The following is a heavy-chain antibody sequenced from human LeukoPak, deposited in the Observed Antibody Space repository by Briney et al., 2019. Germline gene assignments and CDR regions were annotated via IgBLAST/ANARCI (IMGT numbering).Heavy chain of an antibody. CDR2: IWYDGSNK. V-gene: IGHV3-33*01. J-gene: IGHJ3*02. CDR1: GFTFSSYG. CDR3: ARSGDLGAFDI. D-gene: IGHD2-21*02. Sequence: GRSLRLSCAASGFTFSSYGMPWVRQAPGKGLEWVAVIWYDGSNKYYADSVKGRFTISRDNSKNTLYLQMNSLRAEDTAVYYCARSGDLGAFDIWGQGTMVTVSS.